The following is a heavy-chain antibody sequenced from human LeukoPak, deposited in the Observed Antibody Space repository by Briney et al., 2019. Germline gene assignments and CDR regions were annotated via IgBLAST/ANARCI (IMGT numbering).Heavy chain of an antibody. Sequence: ASETLSLTCAVYGGSFSDYYWSWIRQPPGKGLEWIGEINHSGITNYNPSLKSRVTMSVDTSKNQFSLKLSSVTAADTAVYYCARHGYSQGGGFDPWGQGTLVTVSS. J-gene: IGHJ5*02. CDR1: GGSFSDYY. V-gene: IGHV4-34*01. CDR3: ARHGYSQGGGFDP. CDR2: INHSGIT. D-gene: IGHD2-2*03.